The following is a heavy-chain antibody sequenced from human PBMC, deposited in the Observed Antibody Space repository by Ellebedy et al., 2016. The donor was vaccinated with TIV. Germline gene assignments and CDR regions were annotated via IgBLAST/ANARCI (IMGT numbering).Heavy chain of an antibody. V-gene: IGHV4-61*08. J-gene: IGHJ6*02. CDR1: GGSINSGGYY. CDR3: ARDLRVGLPGV. CDR2: IYYSGST. Sequence: MPSETLSLTCTVSGGSINSGGYYWSWIRQPPGKGLEWIGYIYYSGSTNYNPSLKSRVTISVDTSKNQFSLKLSSVTAADTAVYYCARDLRVGLPGVWGQGTTVTVSS. D-gene: IGHD3/OR15-3a*01.